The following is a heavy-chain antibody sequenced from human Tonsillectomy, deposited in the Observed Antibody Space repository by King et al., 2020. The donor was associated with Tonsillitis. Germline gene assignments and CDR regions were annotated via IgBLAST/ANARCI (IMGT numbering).Heavy chain of an antibody. V-gene: IGHV3-23*04. J-gene: IGHJ4*02. CDR2: ISGSGDST. CDR1: GSIFNNYA. CDR3: ARVSCPGATSCYVGIDY. Sequence: VQLVESGGGLVQPGESLRLSCAASGSIFNNYAMSWVRQAPGKGLEWVSAISGSGDSTYYADSVKGRFTISRDNPKNTLYLHMNSLRVEDTAVYYCARVSCPGATSCYVGIDYWGQGTLVTVSS. D-gene: IGHD2-2*01.